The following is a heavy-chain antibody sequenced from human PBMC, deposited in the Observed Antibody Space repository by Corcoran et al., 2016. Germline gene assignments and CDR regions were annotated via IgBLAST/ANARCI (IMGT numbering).Heavy chain of an antibody. CDR2: ICNDGSNK. CDR3: ARDRGLVGVVDEDCFDP. CDR1: GFTFSSYG. Sequence: QVQLVESGGGVVQPGRSLRLSCAASGFTFSSYGMHWVRQAPGKGLEWVAVICNDGSNKYYADSVKGRFTISRDNSKNTLYLQMNSLRAEDTAVYYCARDRGLVGVVDEDCFDPWGQGTLVTVSS. V-gene: IGHV3-30*03. D-gene: IGHD1-26*01. J-gene: IGHJ5*02.